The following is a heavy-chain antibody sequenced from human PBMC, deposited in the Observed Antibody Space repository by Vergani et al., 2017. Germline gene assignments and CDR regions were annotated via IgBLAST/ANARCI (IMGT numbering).Heavy chain of an antibody. CDR2: IIPIFGTA. J-gene: IGHJ1*01. D-gene: IGHD2-2*01. Sequence: QVQLVQSGAEVKKPGSSVKVSCKASGGTFSSYAISWVRQAPGQGLVWMGGIIPIFGTANYAQKFQGRVTITADESTSTAYMELSSLRSEDTAVYYCARDEDIVVVPAAYQHWGQGTLVTVSS. CDR1: GGTFSSYA. V-gene: IGHV1-69*12. CDR3: ARDEDIVVVPAAYQH.